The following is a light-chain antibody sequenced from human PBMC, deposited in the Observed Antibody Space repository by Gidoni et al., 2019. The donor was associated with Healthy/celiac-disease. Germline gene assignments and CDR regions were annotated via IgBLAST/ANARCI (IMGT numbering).Light chain of an antibody. J-gene: IGKJ3*01. V-gene: IGKV1-9*01. CDR3: QQLNSNPIT. CDR2: AAS. CDR1: QRMSSY. Sequence: DIQLTQSPSLLSASVGDRVTITCRASQRMSSYLAWYQQKPGKAPKLMIYAASTLHSGVPSRFSGSGSGTEFTLTISSLQPEDFATYYCQQLNSNPITFGPGTKVDIK.